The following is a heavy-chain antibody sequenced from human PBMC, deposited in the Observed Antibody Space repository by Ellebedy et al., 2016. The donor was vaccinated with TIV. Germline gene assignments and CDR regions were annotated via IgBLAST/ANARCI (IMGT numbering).Heavy chain of an antibody. CDR3: AARPGGAASGRFDY. CDR1: GFTFTSSV. V-gene: IGHV1-58*01. J-gene: IGHJ4*02. Sequence: AASVKVSCKASGFTFTSSVVQWVRQPRGQRLEWIGWIVVDSGQTDYAQKFQERVTITRDMSTSTAYMELISLRSEDTALYYCAARPGGAASGRFDYWGQGTLVTVSS. D-gene: IGHD3-16*01. CDR2: IVVDSGQT.